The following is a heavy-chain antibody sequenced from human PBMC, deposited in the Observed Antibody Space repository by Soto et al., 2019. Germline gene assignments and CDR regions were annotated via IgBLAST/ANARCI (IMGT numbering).Heavy chain of an antibody. D-gene: IGHD3-10*01. Sequence: GASVKVSCKASGYTFTSYAMHWVRQAPGQRLEWMGWINAGNGNTKYSQKFQGRVTITRDTSASTAYMELSSLRSEDTAVYYCARWGGSYLVGSAFTAFDIWGQGKMVTVS. CDR1: GYTFTSYA. V-gene: IGHV1-3*01. J-gene: IGHJ3*02. CDR2: INAGNGNT. CDR3: ARWGGSYLVGSAFTAFDI.